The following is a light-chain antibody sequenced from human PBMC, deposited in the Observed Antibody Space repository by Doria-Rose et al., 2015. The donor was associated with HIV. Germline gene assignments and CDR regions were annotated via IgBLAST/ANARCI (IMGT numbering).Light chain of an antibody. CDR2: WAS. Sequence: TQSPESPGMSLGERATLNCKSNQSLLYTSKNYLAWYQQKPGQPPKLLIYWASTRQSGVPARFSGSGSGTDFTLTISSLEAEDVAVYYCQQYYDTPSFGPGTTVDIK. CDR3: QQYYDTPS. CDR1: QSLLYTSKNY. J-gene: IGKJ3*01. V-gene: IGKV4-1*01.